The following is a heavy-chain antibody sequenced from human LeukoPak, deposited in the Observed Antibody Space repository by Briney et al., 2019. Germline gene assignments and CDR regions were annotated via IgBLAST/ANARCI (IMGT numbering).Heavy chain of an antibody. V-gene: IGHV4-38-2*01. CDR2: IYHSGRT. Sequence: SETLSLTCAVSDYSMSSGYYWGWIRQPPGKGREWIGCIYHSGRTFYNPSLKSRVTISVDTSKNQFSLKLSSVTAADTAVYYCARQGGSSSPYYYSYMDVWGKGTTVTVSS. J-gene: IGHJ6*03. D-gene: IGHD6-13*01. CDR1: DYSMSSGYY. CDR3: ARQGGSSSPYYYSYMDV.